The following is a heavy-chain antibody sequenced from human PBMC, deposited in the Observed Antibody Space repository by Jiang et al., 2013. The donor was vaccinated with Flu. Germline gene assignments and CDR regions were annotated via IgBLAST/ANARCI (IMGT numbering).Heavy chain of an antibody. CDR1: GDSVSSNSAA. CDR2: TYYRSKWYN. D-gene: IGHD3-10*01. CDR3: ARGLWFGELALGAEGWFDP. Sequence: QTLSLTCAISGDSVSSNSAAWNWIRQSPSRGLEWLGRTYYRSKWYNDYAVSVKSRITINPDTSKNQFSLQLNSVTPEDTAVYYCARGLWFGELALGAEGWFDPWGQGTLVTVSS. J-gene: IGHJ5*02. V-gene: IGHV6-1*01.